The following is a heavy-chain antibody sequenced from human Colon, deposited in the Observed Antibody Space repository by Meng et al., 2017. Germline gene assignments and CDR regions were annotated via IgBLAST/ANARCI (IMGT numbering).Heavy chain of an antibody. CDR2: VDYSGST. Sequence: GPWLLEPSETLFPPFPVPGASVSSGNHYWSWIRQPPGKGLEYIAYVDYSGSTHYNPSLKSRVTMSVDTSKKQLSLKLSSVTAADTAVYYCAGGPWEFDYWGQGTLVTVSS. CDR3: AGGPWEFDY. CDR1: GASVSSGNHY. J-gene: IGHJ4*02. D-gene: IGHD1-26*01. V-gene: IGHV4-61*01.